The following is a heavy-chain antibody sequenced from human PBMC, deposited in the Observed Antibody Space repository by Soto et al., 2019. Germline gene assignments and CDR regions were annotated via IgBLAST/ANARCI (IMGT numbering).Heavy chain of an antibody. D-gene: IGHD6-19*01. CDR3: ASSGPYSSGWYSELDY. J-gene: IGHJ4*02. Sequence: EVQLVESGGGLVQPGGSLRLSCAASGFTFSSYWMHWVRQAPGKGPVWVSRINSDGSSTSYADSVKGRFTISRDNAKNTLYLQMNSLRAEDTAVYYCASSGPYSSGWYSELDYWGQGTLVTVSS. CDR1: GFTFSSYW. V-gene: IGHV3-74*01. CDR2: INSDGSST.